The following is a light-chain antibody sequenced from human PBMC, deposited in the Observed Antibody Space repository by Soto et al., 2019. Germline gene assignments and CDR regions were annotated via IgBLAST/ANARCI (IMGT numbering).Light chain of an antibody. CDR1: QSVSSSY. CDR2: GAS. Sequence: EIVLTQSTGTLSLSPGERATLSCRASQSVSSSYLAWYQHKPGQAPRLLIYGASSRATGIPDRFSGSGSGTDFTLTISRLEPEDFAVYYCQQYGSSPPNTFGGGTKVEIK. CDR3: QQYGSSPPNT. V-gene: IGKV3-20*01. J-gene: IGKJ4*01.